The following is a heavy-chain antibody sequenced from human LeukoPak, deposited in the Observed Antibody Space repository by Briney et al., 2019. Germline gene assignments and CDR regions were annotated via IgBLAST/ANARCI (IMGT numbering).Heavy chain of an antibody. J-gene: IGHJ4*01. D-gene: IGHD4/OR15-4a*01. Sequence: SETLSLTCTVSGGSISSSSYYWGWIRQPPGKGLEWIGSIYYSGSTYYNPSLKSRVTISVDTSKNQFSLKLSSVTAADTAVYYCERLDDSSALFMVQAPTYFEDSGHGTPV. CDR1: GGSISSSSYY. CDR3: ERLDDSSALFMVQAPTYFED. V-gene: IGHV4-39*01. CDR2: IYYSGST.